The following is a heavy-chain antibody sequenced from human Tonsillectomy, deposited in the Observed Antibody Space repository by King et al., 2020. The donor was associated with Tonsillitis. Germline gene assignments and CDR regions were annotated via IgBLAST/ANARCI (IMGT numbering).Heavy chain of an antibody. CDR3: AKAVVPYYSYGMDV. CDR2: IRYDGSNK. CDR1: GFTFSSYG. J-gene: IGHJ6*02. Sequence: VQLVESGGGVVQPGGSLRLSCAASGFTFSSYGMHWVRQAPGKGLEWVAFIRYDGSNKYYADSVKGRFTISRDNSKNTLYLQMNSLRAEDTAVYYCAKAVVPYYSYGMDVWGQGTTVTVSS. V-gene: IGHV3-30*02. D-gene: IGHD6-6*01.